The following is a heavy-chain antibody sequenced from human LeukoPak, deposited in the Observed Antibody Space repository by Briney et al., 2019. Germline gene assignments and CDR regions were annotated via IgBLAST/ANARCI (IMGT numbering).Heavy chain of an antibody. CDR2: INHSGST. V-gene: IGHV4-34*01. CDR1: GGSFSGYY. Sequence: SETLSLTCAVYGGSFSGYYWNWIRQPPGKGLEWIGEINHSGSTNYNPSLKSRVTVSVDASKSQFSLKLSSVTAADTAVYYCARVRSGIGFFLGFDPWGQGTLVTVSS. J-gene: IGHJ5*02. D-gene: IGHD3-10*01. CDR3: ARVRSGIGFFLGFDP.